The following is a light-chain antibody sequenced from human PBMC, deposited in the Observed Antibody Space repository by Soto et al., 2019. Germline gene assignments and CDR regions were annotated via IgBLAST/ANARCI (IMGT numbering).Light chain of an antibody. V-gene: IGKV1D-12*01. CDR2: AAS. CDR3: PQADSFPLT. CDR1: QDISNS. J-gene: IGKJ4*01. Sequence: DIQMTQSPSSVSASVGDRVTITCRASQDISNSLAWYQQKPGKAPKLLIYAASSLQSGVPSRFSGSGSGTDFTLTISSLQTEDFATYYCPQADSFPLTFGGGTKVEIK.